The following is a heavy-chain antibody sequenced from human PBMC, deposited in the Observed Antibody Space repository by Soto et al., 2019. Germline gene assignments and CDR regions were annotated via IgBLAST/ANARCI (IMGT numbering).Heavy chain of an antibody. Sequence: SETLSLTCAVYGASLSDNYCNWLRQPPGKGLEWIGEISHSGNTNYNPSLRSRVTISIDTSKNQLSLNLRSVSAADTAVYYCARGRGEFDAWGPGTPVNVSS. J-gene: IGHJ5*02. CDR2: ISHSGNT. CDR3: ARGRGEFDA. D-gene: IGHD2-21*01. CDR1: GASLSDNY. V-gene: IGHV4-34*01.